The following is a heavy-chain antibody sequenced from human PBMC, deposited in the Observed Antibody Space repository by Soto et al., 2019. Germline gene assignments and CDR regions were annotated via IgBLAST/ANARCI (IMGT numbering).Heavy chain of an antibody. V-gene: IGHV3-33*01. CDR2: IWYDGSNK. CDR3: ARDIPIRSGILTGYPDY. J-gene: IGHJ4*02. D-gene: IGHD3-9*01. CDR1: GFTFSSYG. Sequence: PGGSLRLSCAASGFTFSSYGMHWVRQAPGKGLEWVAVIWYDGSNKYYADSVKGRFTISRDNSKNTLYLQMNSLRAEDTAVYYCARDIPIRSGILTGYPDYWGQGTLVTVS.